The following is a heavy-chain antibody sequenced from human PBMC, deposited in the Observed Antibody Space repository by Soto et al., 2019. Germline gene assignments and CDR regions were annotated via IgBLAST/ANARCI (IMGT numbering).Heavy chain of an antibody. CDR1: GYIFVNYG. CDR2: ISPYTGDT. J-gene: IGHJ6*02. D-gene: IGHD3-16*01. Sequence: QVQLVQSGDERKKPGASVRVSCKASGYIFVNYGIAWVRQAPGQGLEWMGWISPYTGDTHSASKVQGRLTMTTDTSTSTAYMDLGILTSDDTAVYYCAMVDNYVTPTPQDVWGQGTTVTVSS. V-gene: IGHV1-18*01. CDR3: AMVDNYVTPTPQDV.